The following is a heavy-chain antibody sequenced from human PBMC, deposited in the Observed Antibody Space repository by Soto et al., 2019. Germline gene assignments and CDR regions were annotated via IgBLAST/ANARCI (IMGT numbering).Heavy chain of an antibody. CDR3: ASANAVVGAALGN. CDR2: ISDNGGSRGGT. D-gene: IGHD2-15*01. Sequence: EVQLLASGGGLVQPGGSLRLSCIASGFTFRTSAMTWVRQAPGQGLEWVASISDNGGSRGGTYYADSVKGRVTISRDNSKDTLFLQMDSVRGADTAIYYCASANAVVGAALGNWGQGTKVTVSS. J-gene: IGHJ3*02. CDR1: GFTFRTSA. V-gene: IGHV3-23*01.